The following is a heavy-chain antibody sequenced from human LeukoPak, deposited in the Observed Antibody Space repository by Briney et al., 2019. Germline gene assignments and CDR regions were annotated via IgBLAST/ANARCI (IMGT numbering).Heavy chain of an antibody. Sequence: SETLSLTCTVSGGSISSSSYYWGWIRQPPGKGLEWIGSIYYSGSTYYNPSLKSRVTISVDTSKNQFSLKLSSVTAADTAVYYCARGQVGYQLLAYYYYYMDVWGKGTTVTVSS. CDR1: GGSISSSSYY. J-gene: IGHJ6*03. V-gene: IGHV4-39*01. D-gene: IGHD2-2*01. CDR2: IYYSGST. CDR3: ARGQVGYQLLAYYYYYMDV.